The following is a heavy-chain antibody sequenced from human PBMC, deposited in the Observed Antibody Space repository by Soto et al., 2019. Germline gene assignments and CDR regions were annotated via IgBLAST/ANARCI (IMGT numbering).Heavy chain of an antibody. D-gene: IGHD6-13*01. V-gene: IGHV1-18*01. CDR2: ISGQNGHT. Sequence: QVQLVQSGAEVKKPGASVKVSCKTSGYTFTTYGVSWVRQATGQGLEWMGWISGQNGHTHYAQTFQGRVTMTTDTSTTTADMELRSLSSDDTAVYYCARYQPYSNVYYYFDLWGQGTLAIVTS. CDR1: GYTFTTYG. CDR3: ARYQPYSNVYYYFDL. J-gene: IGHJ2*01.